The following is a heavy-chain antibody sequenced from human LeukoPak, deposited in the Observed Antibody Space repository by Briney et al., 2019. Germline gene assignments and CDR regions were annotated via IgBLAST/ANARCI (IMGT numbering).Heavy chain of an antibody. CDR1: GYTFTGNY. D-gene: IGHD1-26*01. CDR2: INPNSGGT. Sequence: GASVKVSCKASGYTFTGNYIHWVRQAPGQGLEWVGWINPNSGGTNNAHKFEGRVTMTRDTFISTVYMELSSLKSDDTAVYYCARDSQREPHYYYYMDVWGIGTTVTVSS. V-gene: IGHV1-2*07. J-gene: IGHJ6*03. CDR3: ARDSQREPHYYYYMDV.